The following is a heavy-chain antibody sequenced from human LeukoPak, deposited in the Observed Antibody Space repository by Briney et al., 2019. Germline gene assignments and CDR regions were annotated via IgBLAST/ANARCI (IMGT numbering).Heavy chain of an antibody. CDR1: GGSFSGYY. CDR3: ASSNRGTGIAVAG. D-gene: IGHD6-19*01. Sequence: PSETLSLTCAVYGGSFSGYYWSWIRQPPGKGLEWIGEINHSGSTNYNPSLKSRVTISVDTSKNQFSLKLSSVTAADTAVYYCASSNRGTGIAVAGWGQGTLVTVSS. V-gene: IGHV4-34*01. CDR2: INHSGST. J-gene: IGHJ4*02.